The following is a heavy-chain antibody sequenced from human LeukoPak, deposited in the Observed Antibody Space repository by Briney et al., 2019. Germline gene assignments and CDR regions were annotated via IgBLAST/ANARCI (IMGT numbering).Heavy chain of an antibody. J-gene: IGHJ2*01. Sequence: GGSLRLSCAASGFTFSSYAMGWVRQAPGKGLEWVSAISGSGASTYYADSVKGRFTISRDNSKNTLYLQMNSLRAEDTAVYYCAKDPHYYDSSGYYYDWYFDLWGRGTLVTVSS. D-gene: IGHD3-22*01. CDR3: AKDPHYYDSSGYYYDWYFDL. V-gene: IGHV3-23*01. CDR1: GFTFSSYA. CDR2: ISGSGAST.